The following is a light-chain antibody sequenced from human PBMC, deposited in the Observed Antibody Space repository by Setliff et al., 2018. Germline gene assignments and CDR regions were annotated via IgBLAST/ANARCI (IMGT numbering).Light chain of an antibody. CDR1: SSDVGGYHY. CDR3: CSYAGNSYV. V-gene: IGLV2-11*01. Sequence: QSALTQPRSVSGSPGQSVTISCTGTSSDVGGYHYGGDYYVSWYQQYPGKAPKLIIYNVNQRPSGVPDRFSGSRSGVTASLTISGLQAEDESDYCCCSYAGNSYVFGTGTKVTVL. CDR2: NVN. J-gene: IGLJ1*01.